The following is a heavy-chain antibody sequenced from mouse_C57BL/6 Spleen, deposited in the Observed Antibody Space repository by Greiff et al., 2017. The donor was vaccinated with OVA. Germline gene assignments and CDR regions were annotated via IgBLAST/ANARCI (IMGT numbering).Heavy chain of an antibody. CDR3: ARSSYYGSSLYYAMDY. V-gene: IGHV1-18*01. CDR2: INPNNGGT. CDR1: GYTFTDYN. J-gene: IGHJ4*01. D-gene: IGHD1-1*01. Sequence: VQLKQSGPELVKPGASVKIPCKASGYTFTDYNMDWVKQSHGKSLEWIGDINPNNGGTIYNQKFKGKATLTVDKSSSTAYMELRSLTSEDTAVYYCARSSYYGSSLYYAMDYWGQGTSVTVSS.